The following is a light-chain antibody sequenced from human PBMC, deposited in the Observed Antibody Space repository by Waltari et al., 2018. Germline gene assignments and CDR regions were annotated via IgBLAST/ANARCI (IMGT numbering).Light chain of an antibody. V-gene: IGKV1-33*01. CDR3: QQYDNLLIT. Sequence: DIQMTQSPSSLSASVGYRVTITCQASQDISNYLNWYQQKPGKATKLLIYDASNLETGVPSRFSGSGSGTDFTFTISSLQPEDIATYYCQQYDNLLITFGQGTRLEIK. CDR1: QDISNY. CDR2: DAS. J-gene: IGKJ5*01.